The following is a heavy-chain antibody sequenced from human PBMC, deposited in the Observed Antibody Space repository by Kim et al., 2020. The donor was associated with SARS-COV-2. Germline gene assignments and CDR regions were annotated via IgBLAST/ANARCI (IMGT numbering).Heavy chain of an antibody. D-gene: IGHD3-22*01. CDR2: INHSGST. CDR3: ARAQPIVVVITFKPAGYFDL. J-gene: IGHJ2*01. CDR1: GGSFSGYY. V-gene: IGHV4-34*01. Sequence: SETLSLTCAVYGGSFSGYYWSWIRQPPGKGLEWIGEINHSGSTNYNPSLKSRVTISVDTSKNQFSLKLSSVTAADTAVYYCARAQPIVVVITFKPAGYFDLWGRGTLVTVSS.